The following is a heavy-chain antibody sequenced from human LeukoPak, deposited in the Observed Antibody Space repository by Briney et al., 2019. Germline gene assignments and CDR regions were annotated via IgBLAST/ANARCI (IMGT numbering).Heavy chain of an antibody. V-gene: IGHV3-7*01. CDR2: IKQDGSEK. D-gene: IGHD6-19*01. Sequence: GGSLRLSCAASGFTCSSYWMSWVRQAPGKGMEWVANIKQDGSEKYYVDSVKGRFTISRDNAKNSLYLQMNSLRAEDTAVYYCARIRRGWSQNWDYWGQGTLVTVSS. CDR3: ARIRRGWSQNWDY. CDR1: GFTCSSYW. J-gene: IGHJ4*02.